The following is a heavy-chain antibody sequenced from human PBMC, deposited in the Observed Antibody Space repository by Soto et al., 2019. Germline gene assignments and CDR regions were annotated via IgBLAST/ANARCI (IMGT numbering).Heavy chain of an antibody. D-gene: IGHD4-4*01. CDR3: ARGNAYSIYQYMDV. Sequence: EVQLVESGGGLVQPGRSLRLSCAASGFTFDAYAMHWVRQAPGKGLEWVSGISWNSGNMGYEDSVKGRFTISSDRAKNSLYLQMNSLRVEDTALYYCARGNAYSIYQYMDVWGKGTTVIVSS. V-gene: IGHV3-9*01. CDR1: GFTFDAYA. CDR2: ISWNSGNM. J-gene: IGHJ6*03.